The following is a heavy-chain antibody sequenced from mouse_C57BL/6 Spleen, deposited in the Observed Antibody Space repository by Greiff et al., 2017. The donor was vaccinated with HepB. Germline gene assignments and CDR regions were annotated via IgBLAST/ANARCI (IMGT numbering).Heavy chain of an antibody. V-gene: IGHV1-85*01. J-gene: IGHJ1*03. CDR1: GYTFTSYD. D-gene: IGHD1-1*01. Sequence: QVQLKQSGPELVKPGASVKLSCKASGYTFTSYDINWVKQRPGQGLEWIGWIYPRDGSTKYNEKFKGKATLTVDTSSSTAYMELHSLTSEDSAVYFCARPYITTVPAGGYFDVWGTGTTVTVSS. CDR3: ARPYITTVPAGGYFDV. CDR2: IYPRDGST.